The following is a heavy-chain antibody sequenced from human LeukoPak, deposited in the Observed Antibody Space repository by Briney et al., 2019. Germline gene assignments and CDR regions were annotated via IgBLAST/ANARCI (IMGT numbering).Heavy chain of an antibody. CDR2: IKQDGSEK. J-gene: IGHJ6*04. D-gene: IGHD6-13*01. Sequence: PGGSLRLSCAASGFTFSSYWMSWVRQAPGKGLGWVANIKQDGSEKYYVDSVKGRFTISRDNAKNSLYLQMNSLRAEDTAVYYCARDPLKGIAAAGWDVWGKGTTVTVSS. CDR3: ARDPLKGIAAAGWDV. V-gene: IGHV3-7*01. CDR1: GFTFSSYW.